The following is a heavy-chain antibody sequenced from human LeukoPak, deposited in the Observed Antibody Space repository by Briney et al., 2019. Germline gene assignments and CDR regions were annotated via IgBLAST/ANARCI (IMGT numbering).Heavy chain of an antibody. V-gene: IGHV4-59*01. J-gene: IGHJ6*03. CDR3: ARLNFPDCSSTSCYTALLYMDV. CDR2: IYYSGST. Sequence: SETLSLTCTVSGGSISSYYWSWIRQPPGKGLEWIGYIYYSGSTNYNPSLKSRVTISVDTSKNQFSLKLSSVTAADTAVYYCARLNFPDCSSTSCYTALLYMDVWGKGTTVTVSS. D-gene: IGHD2-2*02. CDR1: GGSISSYY.